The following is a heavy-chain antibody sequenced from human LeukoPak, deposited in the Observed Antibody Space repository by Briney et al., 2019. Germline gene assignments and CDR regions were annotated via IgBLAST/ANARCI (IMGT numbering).Heavy chain of an antibody. D-gene: IGHD1-1*01. CDR2: IKLRDGHT. CDR1: GYSFTTHH. CDR3: ARDYNWSFDY. Sequence: ASVKVSCKASGYSFTTHHMHWVRQAPGQGLEWMGIIKLRDGHTTTFAQKFQGRVTMTTDTSTSTVYLDLGSLRSEDTAVYFCARDYNWSFDYWGQGTLVTVSS. J-gene: IGHJ4*02. V-gene: IGHV1-46*01.